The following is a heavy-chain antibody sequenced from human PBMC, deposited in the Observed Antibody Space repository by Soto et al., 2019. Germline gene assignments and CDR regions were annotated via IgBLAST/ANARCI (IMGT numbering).Heavy chain of an antibody. J-gene: IGHJ4*02. CDR1: GFTFSNYG. V-gene: IGHV3-33*01. CDR2: IWYDGSNK. CDR3: ARTPKSSPYYFDY. Sequence: ESGGGVVQPGRSLRLSCAASGFTFSNYGMHWVRQAPGKGLEWAAVIWYDGSNKYYADSVKGRFTISRDSSKNTLYLQMNSLRAEDTAVYYCARTPKSSPYYFDYWGQGTLVTVSS.